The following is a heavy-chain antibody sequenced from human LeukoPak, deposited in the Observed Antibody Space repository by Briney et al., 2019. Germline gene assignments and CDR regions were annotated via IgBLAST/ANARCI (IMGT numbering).Heavy chain of an antibody. CDR3: ARHKELQYYCGRGV. J-gene: IGHJ6*02. Sequence: SETLSLTCTVSGGTLSSYYWSWIRQPPGKGLEWIGYIYYSGSTNYSPALKSRVTRSVDASKIQSSLKLSSVAAAGTAVYYCARHKELQYYCGRGVWGQGTTVTVSS. D-gene: IGHD1-26*01. CDR1: GGTLSSYY. V-gene: IGHV4-59*08. CDR2: IYYSGST.